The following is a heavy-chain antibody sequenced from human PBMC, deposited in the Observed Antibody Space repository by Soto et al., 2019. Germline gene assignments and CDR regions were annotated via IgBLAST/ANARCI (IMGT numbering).Heavy chain of an antibody. CDR1: GFTFSSYG. V-gene: IGHV3-30*18. CDR2: ISYDGSNK. CDR3: AKSAGRRSTVTITDY. Sequence: GGSLRLSCAASGFTFSSYGMHWVRQAPGKGLEWVAVISYDGSNKYYADSVKGRFTISRDNSKNTLYLQMNSLRAEDTAVYYCAKSAGRRSTVTITDYWGQGTLVTVSS. J-gene: IGHJ4*02. D-gene: IGHD4-17*01.